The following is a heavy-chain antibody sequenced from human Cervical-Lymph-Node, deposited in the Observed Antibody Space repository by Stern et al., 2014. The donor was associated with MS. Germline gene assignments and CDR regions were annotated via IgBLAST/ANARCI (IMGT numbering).Heavy chain of an antibody. J-gene: IGHJ4*02. V-gene: IGHV1-2*06. CDR1: GYTFTAYY. CDR3: AKEGRPRPGLGVD. Sequence: MQRVESGAEVKKPGASVRGSCTASGYTFTAYYMHWVRQATGQGLEWMGRINPTGGATYYPQKFQGRIPMTRNTSISTFYMALSRLTSDDTAIYYCAKEGRPRPGLGVDWGQGTLVTVPS. D-gene: IGHD2-8*01. CDR2: INPTGGAT.